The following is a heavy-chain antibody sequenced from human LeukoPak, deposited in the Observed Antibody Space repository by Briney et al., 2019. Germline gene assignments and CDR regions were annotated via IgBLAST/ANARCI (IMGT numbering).Heavy chain of an antibody. CDR1: GGSISSYY. V-gene: IGHV4-59*01. D-gene: IGHD6-6*01. CDR2: IYYSGST. J-gene: IGHJ3*02. CDR3: AIAARRFTCAFDI. Sequence: KPSETLSLTCTVSGGSISSYYWSWIRQPPGKGLEWIGYIYYSGSTNYNPSLKRRVTISVDTSKNQFSLKLSSVTAADTAVYYCAIAARRFTCAFDIWGQGTMVTVSS.